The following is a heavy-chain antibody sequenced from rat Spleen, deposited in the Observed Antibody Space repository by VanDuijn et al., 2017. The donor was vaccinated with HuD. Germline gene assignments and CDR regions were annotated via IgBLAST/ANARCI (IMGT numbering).Heavy chain of an antibody. CDR3: ARHHYDGYYHGPVFGVMDA. CDR2: ISSGGGGI. CDR1: GFIFSDHY. J-gene: IGHJ4*01. Sequence: EVQLVESDGGLVQPGRSLKLSCVASGFIFSDHYVAWVRQAPTKGLEWVASISSGGGGIYYLDSVKGRFTISRDNAKSTLYLQMDSLRSEDTASYYCARHHYDGYYHGPVFGVMDAWGQGDSVTVSS. D-gene: IGHD1-12*03. V-gene: IGHV5S23*01.